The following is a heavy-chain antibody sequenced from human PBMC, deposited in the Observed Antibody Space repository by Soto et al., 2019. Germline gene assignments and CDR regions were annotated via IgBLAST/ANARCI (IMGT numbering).Heavy chain of an antibody. D-gene: IGHD2-21*01. Sequence: QVQLVESGGGVVQPGRSLRLSCAASGFTFSSYGMHWVRQAPGKGLEWVAVIWYDGSNKYYADSVKGRFTISRDNSKNTPYLQMNSLRAEDTAVYYCARAPDRFPGYFDYWGQGTLVTVSS. V-gene: IGHV3-33*01. CDR2: IWYDGSNK. J-gene: IGHJ4*02. CDR1: GFTFSSYG. CDR3: ARAPDRFPGYFDY.